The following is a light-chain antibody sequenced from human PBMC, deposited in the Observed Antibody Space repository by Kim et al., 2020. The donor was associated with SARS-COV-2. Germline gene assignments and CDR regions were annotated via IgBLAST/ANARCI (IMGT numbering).Light chain of an antibody. CDR1: QNIGTS. V-gene: IGKV1-5*03. CDR3: KQYYIYST. CDR2: RAS. J-gene: IGKJ2*01. Sequence: DIQMTQSPSALSASVGDRITITCRASQNIGTSLAWFQQKSGKAPKVLIYRASSLESGVPSRFSVSGSGTEFTLTISSLQPDDFTTYYCKQYYIYSTLAQGTRLEL.